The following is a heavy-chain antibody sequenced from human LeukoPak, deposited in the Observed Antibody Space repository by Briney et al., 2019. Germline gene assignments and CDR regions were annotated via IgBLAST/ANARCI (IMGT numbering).Heavy chain of an antibody. J-gene: IGHJ6*03. CDR1: GGSISSYY. D-gene: IGHD1-26*01. Sequence: PSETLSLTCTVSGGSISSYYWTWIRQPPGKGLEWIGYIYYSGSTNYNPSLKSRVTISVDTSKNQFSLKLSPVTAADTAVYYCARAYSGSYLRYYYYYMDVWGKGTTVTISS. V-gene: IGHV4-59*12. CDR2: IYYSGST. CDR3: ARAYSGSYLRYYYYYMDV.